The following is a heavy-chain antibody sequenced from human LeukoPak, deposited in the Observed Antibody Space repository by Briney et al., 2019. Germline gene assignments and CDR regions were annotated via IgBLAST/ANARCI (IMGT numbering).Heavy chain of an antibody. CDR3: ARDHPYNNIDY. V-gene: IGHV3-21*04. Sequence: GSLRLSCAASGFTFSSYSMNWVRQAPGKGLEWVSSISSSSSYIYYADSVKGRFTISRDNSKNTLYLQMNSLRAEDTAVYYCARDHPYNNIDYWGQGTLVTVSS. CDR2: ISSSSSYI. J-gene: IGHJ4*02. D-gene: IGHD1-1*01. CDR1: GFTFSSYS.